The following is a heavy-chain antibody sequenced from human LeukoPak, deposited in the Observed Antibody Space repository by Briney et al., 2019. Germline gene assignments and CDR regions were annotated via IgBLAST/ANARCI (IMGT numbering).Heavy chain of an antibody. Sequence: ASVKVSCKASGYTFTSYGISWVRQAPGQGLEWMGWISAYNGNTNYAQKLQGRVTMTTDTSTSTAYMELRSLRSDDTAVYYCATVYRSGGSSYENWFDPWGQGTLVTVSS. CDR3: ATVYRSGGSSYENWFDP. CDR1: GYTFTSYG. J-gene: IGHJ5*02. CDR2: ISAYNGNT. D-gene: IGHD2-15*01. V-gene: IGHV1-18*01.